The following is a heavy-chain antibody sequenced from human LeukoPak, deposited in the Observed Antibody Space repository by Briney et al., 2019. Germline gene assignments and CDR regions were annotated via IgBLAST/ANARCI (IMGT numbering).Heavy chain of an antibody. CDR3: ARGRRGWLQLRAAFDI. CDR1: GGSFSGYY. D-gene: IGHD5-24*01. J-gene: IGHJ3*02. Sequence: PSETLSLTCAVYGGSFSGYYWSWIRQPPGKGPEWIGEINHSGSTNYNPSLKSRVTISVDTSKNQFSLKLSSVTAADTAVYYCARGRRGWLQLRAAFDIWGQGTMVTVSS. CDR2: INHSGST. V-gene: IGHV4-34*01.